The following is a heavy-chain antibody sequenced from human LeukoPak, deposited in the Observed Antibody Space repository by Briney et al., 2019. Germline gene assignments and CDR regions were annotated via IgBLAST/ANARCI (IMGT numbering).Heavy chain of an antibody. CDR2: IYTGGST. V-gene: IGHV4-4*07. D-gene: IGHD3-22*01. CDR3: AREQYYDSSGYSPYYYYYMDV. CDR1: GGSISSYY. J-gene: IGHJ6*03. Sequence: PSETLSLTCTVAGGSISSYYCSWIRQPAGNGLGWIGLIYTGGSTNYNPSLKSRVTMSVDTSKNQFSLKLSSVTAADTAVYYCAREQYYDSSGYSPYYYYYMDVWGKGTTVTVSS.